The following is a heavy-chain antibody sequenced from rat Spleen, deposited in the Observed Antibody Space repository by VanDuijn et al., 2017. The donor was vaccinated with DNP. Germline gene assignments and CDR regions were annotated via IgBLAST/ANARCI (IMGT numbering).Heavy chain of an antibody. CDR3: TYNNYY. Sequence: QVQLKESGPVLVQASETLSLTCTVSGFSLTSNSVHWIRQPPGKGLEWMGGIWGDGTTDYNSHLKSRLSISRDTSKSQVFLKMNSLQTDDTAIYFCTYNNYYWGQGVMVTVSS. CDR1: GFSLTSNS. J-gene: IGHJ2*01. V-gene: IGHV2-1*01. CDR2: IWGDGTT. D-gene: IGHD1-10*01.